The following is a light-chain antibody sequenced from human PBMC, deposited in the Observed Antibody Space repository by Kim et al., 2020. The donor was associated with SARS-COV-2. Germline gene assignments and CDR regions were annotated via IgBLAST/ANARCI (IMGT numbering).Light chain of an antibody. J-gene: IGKJ2*01. CDR3: QQSSSPMYT. CDR1: QSISIW. V-gene: IGKV1-5*03. Sequence: DIQMTQSPSTLSASVGDRVTITCRASQSISIWSAWYQQKPGKAPKLLISKASGLESGVPSRFSGSGSGTEFTLTISSLQPDDFGTYYCQQSSSPMYTFGQGTKLEI. CDR2: KAS.